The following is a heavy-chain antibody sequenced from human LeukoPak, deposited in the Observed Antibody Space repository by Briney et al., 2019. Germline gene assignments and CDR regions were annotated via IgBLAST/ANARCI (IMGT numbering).Heavy chain of an antibody. CDR2: IYYSGST. CDR1: GGSISSYY. V-gene: IGHV4-59*01. CDR3: ARVKVGATPMLDY. D-gene: IGHD1-26*01. Sequence: PSETLSLTCTVSGGSISSYYWSWIRQPPGKGLEWIGYIYYSGSTNYNPSLKSRVTISVDTSKNQFSLKLSSVTAADTAVYYCARVKVGATPMLDYWGQGTLVTVSS. J-gene: IGHJ4*02.